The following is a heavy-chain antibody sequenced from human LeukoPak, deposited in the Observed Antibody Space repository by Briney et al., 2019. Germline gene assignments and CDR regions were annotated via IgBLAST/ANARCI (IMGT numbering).Heavy chain of an antibody. D-gene: IGHD3-22*01. Sequence: ASVKVSCKASGYTFTSYGISWVRQAPGQGLEWMGWISAYNGNTDYAQKLQGRVTMTTDTSTSTAYMELRSLRSDDTAVFYCARDAKQYYYDSSGYPDWFDPWGQGTLVTVSS. CDR1: GYTFTSYG. V-gene: IGHV1-18*01. J-gene: IGHJ5*02. CDR3: ARDAKQYYYDSSGYPDWFDP. CDR2: ISAYNGNT.